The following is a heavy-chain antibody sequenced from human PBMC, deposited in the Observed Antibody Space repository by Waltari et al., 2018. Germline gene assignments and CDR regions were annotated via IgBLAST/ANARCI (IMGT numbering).Heavy chain of an antibody. CDR1: GGTFSSYA. J-gene: IGHJ6*02. V-gene: IGHV1-69*08. Sequence: QVQLVQSGAEVKKPGSSVKVSCKASGGTFSSYAISWVRQAPGQGLEWMGRIIPSFGTANYAQKVQGRVTITADKSTSTAYMELSSLRSEDTAVYYCARDRNVVVVAAPTHGMDVWGQGTTVTVSS. D-gene: IGHD2-15*01. CDR3: ARDRNVVVVAAPTHGMDV. CDR2: IIPSFGTA.